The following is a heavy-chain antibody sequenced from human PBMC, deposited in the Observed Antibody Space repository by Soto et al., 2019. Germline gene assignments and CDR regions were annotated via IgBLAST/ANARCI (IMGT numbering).Heavy chain of an antibody. CDR1: GYAFTSYG. CDR2: ISGYNGNT. J-gene: IGHJ4*02. V-gene: IGHV1-18*01. D-gene: IGHD6-6*01. Sequence: QVRLVQSGAEVKKPGASVKVSCKASGYAFTSYGFSWVRQAPGQGVEWMGWISGYNGNTNYAQNLQGRVNMTTDTYTCTAYMELRSLRSDATAVYYCAREGQLGYWGQGTLVTVSS. CDR3: AREGQLGY.